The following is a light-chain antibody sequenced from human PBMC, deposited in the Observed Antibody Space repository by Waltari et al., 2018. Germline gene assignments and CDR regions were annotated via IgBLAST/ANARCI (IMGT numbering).Light chain of an antibody. CDR2: DAS. CDR3: QQRSNWTPHT. J-gene: IGKJ2*01. Sequence: EIVLTQSPATLSLSPGATATLSCRASQSVGTYLAWYQQKPCQAPRLLTYDASNRASGIPDRFRGSGSGTYFTLTISSLEAEDFAVYYCQQRSNWTPHTFCPGSRLEIK. V-gene: IGKV3-11*01. CDR1: QSVGTY.